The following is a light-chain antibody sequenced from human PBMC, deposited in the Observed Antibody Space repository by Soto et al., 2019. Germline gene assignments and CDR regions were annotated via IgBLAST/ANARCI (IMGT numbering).Light chain of an antibody. J-gene: IGKJ4*02. Sequence: EIVMTQSPATLSVSPGERATLSCRASQSLNNNFAWYQHQPGRAPRRLIYGASARATGIPARFSGSGSGAEFTLTISRLQSEDFAVYYCQQYNNWPLTFGGGTKVEIK. CDR3: QQYNNWPLT. CDR2: GAS. V-gene: IGKV3-15*01. CDR1: QSLNNN.